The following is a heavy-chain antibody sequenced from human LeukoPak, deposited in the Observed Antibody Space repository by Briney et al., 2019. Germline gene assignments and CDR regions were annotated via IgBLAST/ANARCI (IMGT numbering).Heavy chain of an antibody. CDR1: GYTFTSYF. Sequence: ASVKVSCKASGYTFTSYFAHWVRQAPGQGLEWMGIINPSSGSTSYTQKFQGRVTMTRDTSTSTLYMELSSLRSEDTAVYFCARDYDYVWGSYRSVNLRYFDLWGRGTLVTVSS. CDR3: ARDYDYVWGSYRSVNLRYFDL. CDR2: INPSSGST. J-gene: IGHJ2*01. V-gene: IGHV1-46*01. D-gene: IGHD3-16*02.